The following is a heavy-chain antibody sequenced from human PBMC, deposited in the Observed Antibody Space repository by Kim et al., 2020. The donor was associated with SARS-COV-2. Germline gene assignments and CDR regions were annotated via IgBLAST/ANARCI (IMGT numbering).Heavy chain of an antibody. CDR2: INAGNGNT. J-gene: IGHJ6*02. V-gene: IGHV1-3*01. CDR1: GYTFTSYA. Sequence: ASVKVSCKASGYTFTSYAMHWVRQAPGQRLEWMGWINAGNGNTKYSQKFQGRVTITRDTSASTAYMELSSLRSEDTAVYYCARVRYFDTPGATFRYNYYYYYGMDVWGQGTTVTVSS. CDR3: ARVRYFDTPGATFRYNYYYYYGMDV. D-gene: IGHD3-9*01.